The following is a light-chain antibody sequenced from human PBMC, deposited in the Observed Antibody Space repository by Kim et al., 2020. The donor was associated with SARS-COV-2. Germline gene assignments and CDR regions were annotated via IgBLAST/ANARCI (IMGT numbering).Light chain of an antibody. CDR3: TSYAGTDTLI. J-gene: IGLJ2*01. CDR1: SSDIGGYKS. CDR2: EVS. V-gene: IGLV2-8*01. Sequence: GQSVTISCSGTSSDIGGYKSVSWYQQHTGKAPKLIIFEVSERPSGVPDRFSGSKSGNTASLTVSGLQPEDEAYYYCTSYAGTDTLIFGGGTQLTVL.